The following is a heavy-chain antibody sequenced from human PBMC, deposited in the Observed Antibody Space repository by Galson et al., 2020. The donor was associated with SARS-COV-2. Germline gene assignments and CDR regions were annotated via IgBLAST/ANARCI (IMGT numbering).Heavy chain of an antibody. CDR1: GFTVSSNY. J-gene: IGHJ6*02. D-gene: IGHD3-10*01. CDR2: IYSGGST. V-gene: IGHV3-66*01. Sequence: TGGSLRLSCAASGFTVSSNYMSWVRQAPGKGLEWVSVIYSGGSTYYADSVKGRFTISRDNSKNTLYLQMNSLRAEDTAVYYCARGGYGSGSSLPYYYYYGMDVWGQGTTVTVSS. CDR3: ARGGYGSGSSLPYYYYYGMDV.